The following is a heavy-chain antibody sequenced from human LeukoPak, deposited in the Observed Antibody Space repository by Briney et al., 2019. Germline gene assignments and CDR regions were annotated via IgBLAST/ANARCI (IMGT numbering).Heavy chain of an antibody. CDR1: GYTFTSYG. CDR3: ARDGYYDFWSGYYTEGDY. CDR2: ISAYNGNT. Sequence: GASVKVSCKASGYTFTSYGISWVRQAPGQGLEWMGWISAYNGNTNYAQKLQGRVTMTTDTSTSTAYMELRSLRSDDTAVYYCARDGYYDFWSGYYTEGDYWGQGTLATVSS. V-gene: IGHV1-18*01. D-gene: IGHD3-3*01. J-gene: IGHJ4*02.